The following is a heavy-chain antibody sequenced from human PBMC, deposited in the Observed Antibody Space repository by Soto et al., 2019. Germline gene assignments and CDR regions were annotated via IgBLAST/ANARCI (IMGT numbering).Heavy chain of an antibody. Sequence: SETLSLTCAVYGVSFSGYYCTWIRQPPGTGLEWIGEINHSGSTNYNPSLKSRVTMTTDTSTSTVYMELRSLRSDDTAVYYCAREGVAPYYYYGMDVWGQGTPVTVSS. D-gene: IGHD5-12*01. J-gene: IGHJ6*02. CDR2: INHSGST. CDR3: AREGVAPYYYYGMDV. CDR1: GVSFSGYY. V-gene: IGHV4-34*10.